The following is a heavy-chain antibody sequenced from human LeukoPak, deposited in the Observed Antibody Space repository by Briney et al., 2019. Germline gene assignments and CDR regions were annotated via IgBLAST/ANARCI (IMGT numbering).Heavy chain of an antibody. D-gene: IGHD2-15*01. CDR3: ARIYCSGGSCYSPGDAFDI. J-gene: IGHJ3*02. CDR1: GYTFTSYF. Sequence: ASVKVSCKASGYTFTSYFMHWVRQAPGQGHEWMGIISPSGGSTTYAQKFQGRVTITRDTSTSTVYMELSSLRSEDTAVYYCARIYCSGGSCYSPGDAFDIWGQGTMVTVSS. CDR2: ISPSGGST. V-gene: IGHV1-46*01.